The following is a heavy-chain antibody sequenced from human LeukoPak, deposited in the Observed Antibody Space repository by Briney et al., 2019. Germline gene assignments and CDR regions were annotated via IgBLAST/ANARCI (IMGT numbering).Heavy chain of an antibody. CDR1: GFTFSSYG. D-gene: IGHD2-8*01. CDR2: ISYDGSNK. V-gene: IGHV3-30*18. J-gene: IGHJ4*02. Sequence: GGSLRLSCAASGFTFSSYGMHWVRQAPGKGLEWVAVISYDGSNKYYADSVKGRFTISRDNSKNTLYLQVNSLRAEDTAVYYCAKDIWYSVPGLGPLYYFDYWGQGTLVTVSS. CDR3: AKDIWYSVPGLGPLYYFDY.